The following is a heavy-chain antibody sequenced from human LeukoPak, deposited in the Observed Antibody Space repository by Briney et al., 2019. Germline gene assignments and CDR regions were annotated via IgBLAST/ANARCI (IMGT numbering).Heavy chain of an antibody. V-gene: IGHV4-61*02. J-gene: IGHJ4*02. Sequence: SETLSLTCTGSGGSISSGSYYGSWIRQPAGKGLEWIGRIYTSGSTNYNPSLKSRVTISVDTSKNQFSLKLNSVPAADTAVYYCARVEILPPRVFDYWSQGTLVTVSS. CDR3: ARVEILPPRVFDY. CDR1: GGSISSGSYY. D-gene: IGHD1-26*01. CDR2: IYTSGST.